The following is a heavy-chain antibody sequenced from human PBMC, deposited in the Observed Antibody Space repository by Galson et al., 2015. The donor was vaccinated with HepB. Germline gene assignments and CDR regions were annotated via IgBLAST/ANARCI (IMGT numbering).Heavy chain of an antibody. CDR2: MSCTGGTT. D-gene: IGHD2-21*02. CDR3: AKVAVVVTTIPYYFDY. V-gene: IGHV3-23*01. CDR1: GFVLGRYA. J-gene: IGHJ4*03. Sequence: SLRLPCPTFGFVLGRYALSWVRHAPAQGLEWVSGMSCTGGTTFYSDYRRGRSTITRDNSTNPLYPQMNSLRVEDTAVYYCAKVAVVVTTIPYYFDYWGHGTQVTVSS.